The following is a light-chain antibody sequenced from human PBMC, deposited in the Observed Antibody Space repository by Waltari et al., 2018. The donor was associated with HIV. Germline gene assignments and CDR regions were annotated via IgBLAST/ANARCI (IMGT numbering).Light chain of an antibody. Sequence: QSVLPQPPSVSAAPGQRVTISCSGSHHYVSLYQQFPGAAPKPLIHENNKRPSGIPDRFSGSKSGTSATLDITGLQTGDEAEYFCAAWADSMGMAFGGGTKLTVL. V-gene: IGLV1-51*02. CDR1: HHY. CDR2: ENN. CDR3: AAWADSMGMA. J-gene: IGLJ2*01.